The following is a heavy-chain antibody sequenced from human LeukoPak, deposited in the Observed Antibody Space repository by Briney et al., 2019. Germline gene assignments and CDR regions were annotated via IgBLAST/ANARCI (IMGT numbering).Heavy chain of an antibody. CDR1: GGSISSYY. Sequence: SETLSLTCTVSGGSISSYYWSWIRQPAGKGLEWIGRIYTSGSTNYNPSLKSRVTMSVDTSKNQFSLKLNSVTAADTAVYYCARLPGITIFGVVSSRPKYYFDYWGQGALVTVSS. CDR2: IYTSGST. D-gene: IGHD3-3*01. J-gene: IGHJ4*02. V-gene: IGHV4-4*07. CDR3: ARLPGITIFGVVSSRPKYYFDY.